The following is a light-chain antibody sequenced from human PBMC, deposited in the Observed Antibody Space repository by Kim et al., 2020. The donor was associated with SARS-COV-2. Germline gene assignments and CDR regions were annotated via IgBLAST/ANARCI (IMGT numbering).Light chain of an antibody. CDR2: GND. V-gene: IGLV1-44*01. CDR3: ATWDASLTGVI. Sequence: QSVLTQAPSASGTPGQRVTISCSGSSSNIGSNTVIWCQHLPGMAPKLLIFGNDQRPSGVPDRFSGSKSGTSASLTISGLQSDDEADYYCATWDASLTGVIFGGGTKLTVL. CDR1: SSNIGSNT. J-gene: IGLJ2*01.